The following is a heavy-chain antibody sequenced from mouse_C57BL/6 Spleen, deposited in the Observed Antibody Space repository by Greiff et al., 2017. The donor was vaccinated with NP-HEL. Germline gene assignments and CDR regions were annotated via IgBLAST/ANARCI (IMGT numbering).Heavy chain of an antibody. D-gene: IGHD1-1*01. CDR1: GYAFSSSW. CDR3: ARSDGSSYEAWFAY. V-gene: IGHV1-82*01. Sequence: QVTLKVCGPELVKPGASVKISCKASGYAFSSSWMNWVKQRPGKGLEWIGRIYPGDGDTNYNGKFKGKATLTADKSSSTAYMLLSSLTSEDSAVYFCARSDGSSYEAWFAYWGQGTLVTVSA. J-gene: IGHJ3*01. CDR2: IYPGDGDT.